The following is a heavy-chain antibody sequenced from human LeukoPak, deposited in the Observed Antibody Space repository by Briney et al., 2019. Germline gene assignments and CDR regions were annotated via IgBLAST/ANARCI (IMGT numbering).Heavy chain of an antibody. Sequence: GGSLRLSCVASGFTFSNHGMSWVRQDPGKGLEWVSSISANSVYTYYAASVKGRFTISRDNSKNTLFLQMNNMGAEDTAIYFRAKIGVTGSWFFGLWGRGTLLSVSS. CDR2: ISANSVYT. CDR1: GFTFSNHG. J-gene: IGHJ2*01. CDR3: AKIGVTGSWFFGL. D-gene: IGHD3-3*01. V-gene: IGHV3-23*01.